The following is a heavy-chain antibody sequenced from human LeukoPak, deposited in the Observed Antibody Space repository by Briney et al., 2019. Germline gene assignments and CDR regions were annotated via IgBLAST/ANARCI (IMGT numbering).Heavy chain of an antibody. CDR3: ARDSLPRYNWNYKTENWFDP. CDR2: IYTSGST. D-gene: IGHD1-7*01. Sequence: PSETLSLTCTVSGGSISSYYWSWIRQPAGKGLEWIGRIYTSGSTNYNPSLKSRVTMSVDTSKNQFSLKLSSVTAADTAVYYCARDSLPRYNWNYKTENWFDPWGQGTLVTVSS. V-gene: IGHV4-4*07. CDR1: GGSISSYY. J-gene: IGHJ5*02.